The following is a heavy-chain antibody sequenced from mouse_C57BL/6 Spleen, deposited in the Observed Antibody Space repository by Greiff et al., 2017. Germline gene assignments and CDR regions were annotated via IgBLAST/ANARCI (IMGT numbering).Heavy chain of an antibody. D-gene: IGHD1-1*01. CDR3: ARSEYGSSYWYFDV. J-gene: IGHJ1*03. V-gene: IGHV1-72*01. CDR2: IDPNSGGT. Sequence: QVHVKQPGAELVKPGASVKLSCKASGYTFTSYCMHWVKQRPGRGLEWIGRIDPNSGGTKYNEKFKSKATLTVDKPSSTAYMQLSSLTSEDSAVYDCARSEYGSSYWYFDVWGKGTTVTVSS. CDR1: GYTFTSYC.